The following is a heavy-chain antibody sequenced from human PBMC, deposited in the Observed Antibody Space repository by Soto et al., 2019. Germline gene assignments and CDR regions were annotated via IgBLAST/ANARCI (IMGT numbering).Heavy chain of an antibody. V-gene: IGHV3-33*01. CDR2: IWYDGSNE. CDR3: ARDYPLCDSTNCYIT. CDR1: GFIFSSYG. D-gene: IGHD2-2*02. J-gene: IGHJ5*02. Sequence: QVQLVESGGGVVQPGRSLRLSCAASGFIFSSYGMHWVRQAPGKGPEWVAVIWYDGSNEYYADSVKGRFTISRDNSKNTLYLQMNSLRAEDTAVYYCARDYPLCDSTNCYITWGQGTLVTVSS.